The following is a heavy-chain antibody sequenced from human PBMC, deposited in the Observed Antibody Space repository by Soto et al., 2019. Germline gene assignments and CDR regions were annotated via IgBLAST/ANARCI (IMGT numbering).Heavy chain of an antibody. CDR3: ARETRRNWFDP. CDR2: ISPYNSKT. Sequence: QVPLVQSGTEVRKPGASVKVSCKAAGYTFTTYGISWVRQAPGQGPEWMGWISPYNSKTTYAEKFQGRVTVTADTSTSTAYMELRSLTSDDTAMYYCARETRRNWFDPWGQGTLVTVSS. V-gene: IGHV1-18*04. CDR1: GYTFTTYG. J-gene: IGHJ5*02. D-gene: IGHD4-17*01.